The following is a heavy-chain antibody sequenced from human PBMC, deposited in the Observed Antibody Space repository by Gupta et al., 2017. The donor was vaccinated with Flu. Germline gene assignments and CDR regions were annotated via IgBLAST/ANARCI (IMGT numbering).Heavy chain of an antibody. CDR2: IKQDGGEN. D-gene: IGHD3-16*01. Sequence: YWITWVRQAPGKGLEWVANIKQDGGENYYVDSVKGRFTISRDNTKNSVYLQMSSLRVEDTAVYYCARAEDASWGSSALGYWGQGTLVIVSP. CDR3: ARAEDASWGSSALGY. V-gene: IGHV3-7*01. J-gene: IGHJ4*02. CDR1: YW.